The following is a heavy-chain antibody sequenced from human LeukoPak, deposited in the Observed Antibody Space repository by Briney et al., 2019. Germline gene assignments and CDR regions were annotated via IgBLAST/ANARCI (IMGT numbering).Heavy chain of an antibody. CDR1: GGTFSSYA. CDR3: ARGPYSGYFDY. D-gene: IGHD5-12*01. J-gene: IGHJ4*02. Sequence: GASVKVSCKASGGTFSSYAISWVRQAPGQGHEWMGGIIPIFGTANYAQKFQGRVTITADESTSTAYMELSSLRSEDTAVYYCARGPYSGYFDYWGQGTLVTVSS. V-gene: IGHV1-69*13. CDR2: IIPIFGTA.